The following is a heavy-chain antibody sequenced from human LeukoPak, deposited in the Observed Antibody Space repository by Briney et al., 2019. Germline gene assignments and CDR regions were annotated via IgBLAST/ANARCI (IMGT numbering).Heavy chain of an antibody. Sequence: GESLKISCKGSGYSFTNYRIGWVRQMPGKGLEWMGTIYPGDSDTSYSPSFQGQVTISVDKSISAAYLQWSSLKASDTARYYCARRRTLRLDAFDPWGQGTLVTVSS. V-gene: IGHV5-51*01. D-gene: IGHD5/OR15-5a*01. CDR2: IYPGDSDT. J-gene: IGHJ5*02. CDR3: ARRRTLRLDAFDP. CDR1: GYSFTNYR.